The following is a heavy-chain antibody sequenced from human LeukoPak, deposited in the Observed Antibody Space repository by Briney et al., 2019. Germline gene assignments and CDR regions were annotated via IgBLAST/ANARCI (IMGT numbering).Heavy chain of an antibody. V-gene: IGHV3-30*18. CDR3: AEDRGYITYYFDY. D-gene: IGHD3-10*01. Sequence: PGGSLRLSCAASGFTFSSYGMHWVRQAPGKGLEWVAVISYDGSNKYYADSVKGRFTISRDNSKNTLYLQMNSLRAEDTAEFYCAEDRGYITYYFDYWGQGTLVTVSS. CDR2: ISYDGSNK. J-gene: IGHJ4*02. CDR1: GFTFSSYG.